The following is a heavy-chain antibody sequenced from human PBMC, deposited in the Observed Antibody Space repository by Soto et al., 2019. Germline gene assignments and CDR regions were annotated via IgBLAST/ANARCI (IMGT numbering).Heavy chain of an antibody. CDR2: VSNNGAST. D-gene: IGHD3-3*01. V-gene: IGHV3-23*01. Sequence: LRLSCAASGFTFSGYAMSWVRQAPGKGLEWVSAVSNNGASTYYADSVKGRFTISRDNSRDTLYLQLNSLRAEDTAVYYCANGFWLDYWGQGALVTVSS. CDR3: ANGFWLDY. CDR1: GFTFSGYA. J-gene: IGHJ4*02.